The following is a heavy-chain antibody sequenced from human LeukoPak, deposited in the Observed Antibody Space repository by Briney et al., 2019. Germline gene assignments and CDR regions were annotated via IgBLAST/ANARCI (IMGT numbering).Heavy chain of an antibody. J-gene: IGHJ4*02. CDR2: ISGNGGST. V-gene: IGHV3-23*01. Sequence: GGSLRLSCAASGFTFSSYGMGWVRQAPGKGLEWVSSISGNGGSTYYADSVKGRFTISRDNSKNTLYLQMNSLRAEDTAVYYCAREVFCGSGSPSLDLWGQGILVIVSS. CDR1: GFTFSSYG. D-gene: IGHD3-10*01. CDR3: AREVFCGSGSPSLDL.